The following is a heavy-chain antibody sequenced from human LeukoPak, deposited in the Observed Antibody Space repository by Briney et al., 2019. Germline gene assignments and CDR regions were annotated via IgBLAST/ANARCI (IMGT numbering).Heavy chain of an antibody. CDR2: ISGSGGST. CDR1: GFXFSSYA. D-gene: IGHD6-13*01. CDR3: AKDRAAPLPQGNFDY. V-gene: IGHV3-23*01. J-gene: IGHJ4*02. Sequence: GGSLSLSCAASGFXFSSYAITWVRQAPGKGREWVSAISGSGGSTYYTDSVKGRFTISRDNSKNTLYLQMNSLRAEDTAVYYCAKDRAAPLPQGNFDYWGQGTLVTVSS.